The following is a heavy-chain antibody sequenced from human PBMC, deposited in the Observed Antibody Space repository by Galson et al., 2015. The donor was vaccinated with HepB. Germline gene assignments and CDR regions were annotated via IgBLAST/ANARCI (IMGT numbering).Heavy chain of an antibody. D-gene: IGHD4-17*01. CDR2: IIPIFGTA. Sequence: SVKVSCKASGGTFSSYAISWVRQAPGQGLEWMGGIIPIFGTANYAQKFQGRVTITADESTSTAYMELSSLRSEDTAVYYCARDQGPKPVNPEYYFDYWGQGTLVTVSS. V-gene: IGHV1-69*13. CDR1: GGTFSSYA. J-gene: IGHJ4*02. CDR3: ARDQGPKPVNPEYYFDY.